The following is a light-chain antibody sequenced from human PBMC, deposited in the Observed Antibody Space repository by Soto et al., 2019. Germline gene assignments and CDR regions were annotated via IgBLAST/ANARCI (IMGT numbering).Light chain of an antibody. CDR2: GAS. CDR1: QSGSNNY. J-gene: IGKJ1*01. Sequence: EIVLTQSACTLSWSPGERATLSWRASQSGSNNYLAWYQQKPGQAPRLLIYGASNRATGIPDRFSGSGSGTDFTLTISRLEPEDFAVYYCQQYGSSGTFGQGTKVDIK. CDR3: QQYGSSGT. V-gene: IGKV3-20*01.